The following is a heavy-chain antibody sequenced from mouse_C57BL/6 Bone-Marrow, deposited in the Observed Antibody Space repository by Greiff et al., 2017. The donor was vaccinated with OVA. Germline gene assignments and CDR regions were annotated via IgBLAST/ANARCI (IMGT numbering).Heavy chain of an antibody. J-gene: IGHJ1*03. CDR2: INPNYGTT. CDR3: ANGDYNGHYWYFDD. CDR1: GYSFTDYN. Sequence: VQLQQSGPELVKPGASVKISCKASGYSFTDYNMNWVKQSNGKSLEWIGVINPNYGTTSYNQKFKGKATLTVDQSSSTAYMQLNSLTSEDSAVYYGANGDYNGHYWYFDDWGTGTTVTVSA. V-gene: IGHV1-39*01. D-gene: IGHD1-1*01.